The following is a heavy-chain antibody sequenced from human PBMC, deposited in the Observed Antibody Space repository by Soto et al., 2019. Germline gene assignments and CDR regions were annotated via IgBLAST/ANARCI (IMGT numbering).Heavy chain of an antibody. V-gene: IGHV4-34*01. CDR3: ARIGSGGFFSVGSCYTVRAPHLQLEV. Sequence: SETLSLTCAVYGGSFSGYYWSWIRQPPGKGLEWIGEINHSGSTNYNPSLKSRVTISVDTSKNQFSLKLSSVTAADTAVYYCARIGSGGFFSVGSCYTVRAPHLQLEVWGKGTTVTVSS. CDR1: GGSFSGYY. D-gene: IGHD2-15*01. CDR2: INHSGST. J-gene: IGHJ6*04.